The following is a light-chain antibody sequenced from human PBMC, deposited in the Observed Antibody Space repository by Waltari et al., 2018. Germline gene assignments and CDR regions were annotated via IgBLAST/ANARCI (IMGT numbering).Light chain of an antibody. CDR3: SSYTSSNTLGV. Sequence: QSALTQPASVSGSPGQSITISCTGTSSDVGGYNYVSWYQQHPGKAPKLMIYDVSNRLSWVSKRFSGSKSGNTASLTISGLQAEDEADYYCSSYTSSNTLGVFGTGTKVSVL. V-gene: IGLV2-14*03. CDR1: SSDVGGYNY. J-gene: IGLJ1*01. CDR2: DVS.